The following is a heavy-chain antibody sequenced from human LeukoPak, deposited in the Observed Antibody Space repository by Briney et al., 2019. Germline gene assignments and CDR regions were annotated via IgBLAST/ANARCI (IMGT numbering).Heavy chain of an antibody. CDR3: AKQAGGVGAKRTYFDY. J-gene: IGHJ4*02. CDR1: GFAFGSEA. D-gene: IGHD1-26*01. CDR2: ISPGGGTT. V-gene: IGHV3-23*01. Sequence: GGSLRLSCGVSGFAFGSEAMSWVRQSPARGLEWVASISPGGGTTYYANSVKGRFTISRDNSNNTLYVQMSSLRAEDTAVYYCAKQAGGVGAKRTYFDYWGQGTLVTVSS.